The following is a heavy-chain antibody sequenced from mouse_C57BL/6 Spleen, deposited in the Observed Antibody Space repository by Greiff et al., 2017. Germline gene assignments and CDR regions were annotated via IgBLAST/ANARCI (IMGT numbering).Heavy chain of an antibody. J-gene: IGHJ2*01. V-gene: IGHV1-76*01. Sequence: VQVVESGAELVRPGASVKLSCKASGYTFTDYYINWVKQRPGQGLEWIARIYPGSGNHYYNEKFKGKATLTAEKSSSTASMQLSSLTSKDAAFYFWARDDYFDYWGQGTTLTVSS. CDR2: IYPGSGNH. CDR1: GYTFTDYY. CDR3: ARDDYFDY. D-gene: IGHD2-3*01.